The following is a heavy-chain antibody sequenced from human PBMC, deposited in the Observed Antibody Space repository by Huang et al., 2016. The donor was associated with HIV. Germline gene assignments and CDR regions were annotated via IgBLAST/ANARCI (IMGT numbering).Heavy chain of an antibody. CDR2: IIPILGTA. Sequence: QVQLVQSGAEVKKPGSSVKVSCKASGGTFSSYAISWVRQAPGQGLEWRGGIIPILGTANYAQKFQGRVTITADESTSTAFMELSSLRSEDTAVYYCASHYYDSSGYFRGAFDIWGQGTMVTVSS. J-gene: IGHJ3*02. CDR3: ASHYYDSSGYFRGAFDI. D-gene: IGHD3-22*01. CDR1: GGTFSSYA. V-gene: IGHV1-69*13.